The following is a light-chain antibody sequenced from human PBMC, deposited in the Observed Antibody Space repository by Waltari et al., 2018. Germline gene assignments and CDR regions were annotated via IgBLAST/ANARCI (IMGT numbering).Light chain of an antibody. CDR1: QSVSRS. CDR3: QKYESLPAT. Sequence: EIVLTPSPGTLSLSTGARATLSCRASQSVSRSLAWYQQKPGQAPRLLIYDASSRATGIPDRFSGSGSGTDFSLTINRLEPEDFAVYYCQKYESLPATFGQGTKVEIK. V-gene: IGKV3-20*01. CDR2: DAS. J-gene: IGKJ1*01.